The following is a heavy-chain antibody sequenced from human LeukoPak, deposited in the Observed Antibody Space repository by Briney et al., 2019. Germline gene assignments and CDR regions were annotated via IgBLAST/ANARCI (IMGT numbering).Heavy chain of an antibody. V-gene: IGHV4-38-2*01. Sequence: KPSETLSHTCAVSGYSISSGYYWGCIRQPPGKGLERIGSIYHSESTYYNPSLKTRVTISVDTSENQFSLKLSSVTAADTAVYYCARHYQRTGLFDYWGQGNLVTVSS. CDR1: GYSISSGYY. CDR3: ARHYQRTGLFDY. CDR2: IYHSEST. J-gene: IGHJ4*02. D-gene: IGHD2-2*01.